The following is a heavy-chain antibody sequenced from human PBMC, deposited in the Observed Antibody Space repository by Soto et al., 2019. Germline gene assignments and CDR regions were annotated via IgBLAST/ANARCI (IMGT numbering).Heavy chain of an antibody. CDR1: GGSISSSSYY. D-gene: IGHD6-6*01. J-gene: IGHJ4*02. CDR3: ARSTIAPRLFMYPFDY. CDR2: IYYDGST. V-gene: IGHV4-39*01. Sequence: SETLSLTCTVSGGSISSSSYYWGWIRQPPGKGLECIGSIYYDGSTCYNPSLKSRVTISVDTSKNQFSLKLNSVTAADTAVYYCARSTIAPRLFMYPFDYWGQGTLVTVSS.